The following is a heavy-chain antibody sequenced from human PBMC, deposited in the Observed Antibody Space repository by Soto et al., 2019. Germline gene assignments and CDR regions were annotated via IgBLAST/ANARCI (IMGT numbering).Heavy chain of an antibody. CDR1: GYIFTGYY. Sequence: ASVKVSCKASGYIFTGYYIHWVRQAPGQGLEWMGWINPNSGTNYAQKFQGRVTMTRDTSISTAYMELSRLRSDDAAVYYCATRHTSGRDAFHIWGQGTMVTVSS. CDR2: INPNSGT. D-gene: IGHD6-25*01. J-gene: IGHJ3*02. CDR3: ATRHTSGRDAFHI. V-gene: IGHV1-2*02.